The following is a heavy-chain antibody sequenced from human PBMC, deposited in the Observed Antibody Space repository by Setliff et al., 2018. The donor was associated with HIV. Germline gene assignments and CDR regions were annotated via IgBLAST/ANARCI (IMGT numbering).Heavy chain of an antibody. CDR3: ARGPEGQLRRSAFDI. V-gene: IGHV1-69*05. Sequence: SVKVSCKASGGTFSSYAISWVRQAPGQGLEWMGGIIPIFGTANYAQKLQGRVTITTDESTSTAYMELSSLRSEDTAVYYCARGPEGQLRRSAFDIWGQGTMVTVSS. CDR1: GGTFSSYA. D-gene: IGHD6-6*01. CDR2: IIPIFGTA. J-gene: IGHJ3*02.